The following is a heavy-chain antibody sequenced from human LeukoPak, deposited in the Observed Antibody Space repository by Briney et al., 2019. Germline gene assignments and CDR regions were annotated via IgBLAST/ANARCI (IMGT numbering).Heavy chain of an antibody. CDR1: GFTFNSYS. Sequence: LSGGSLRLSCAASGFTFNSYSMNWVRQAPGKGLEWISYITHTGVAVYYADSVKGRFTISRDNSKNTLNLQMNSLRAEDTAVYYCAKDPGMDFDYWGQGTLVTVSS. D-gene: IGHD1-1*01. J-gene: IGHJ4*02. CDR3: AKDPGMDFDY. CDR2: ITHTGVAV. V-gene: IGHV3-48*01.